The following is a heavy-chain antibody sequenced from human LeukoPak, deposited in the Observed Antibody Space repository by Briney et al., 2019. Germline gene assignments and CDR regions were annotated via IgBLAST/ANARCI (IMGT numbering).Heavy chain of an antibody. D-gene: IGHD6-19*01. Sequence: SETLSLTCTVSGGSISSGSYYWSWIRQPAGKGLEWIGRIYTSGSTNYNPSLKSRVTISVDTSKNQFSLKLSSVTAADTAVYYCARDRSGGAAADAFDIWGQGTMVTVSS. CDR3: ARDRSGGAAADAFDI. CDR1: GGSISSGSYY. J-gene: IGHJ3*02. V-gene: IGHV4-61*02. CDR2: IYTSGST.